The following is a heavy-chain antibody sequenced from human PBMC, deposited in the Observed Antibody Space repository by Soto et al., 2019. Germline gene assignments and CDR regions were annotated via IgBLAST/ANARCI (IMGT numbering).Heavy chain of an antibody. CDR1: GVSLSSNSAA. Sequence: SQALSLTCSISGVSLSSNSAAWNCIRQSPSRGLEWLGRTYYRPKWYNDYAVSVKSRITINPDTSKNQFSLQLNSVTPEDTAVYYCARGALIGSEYSSGWYWFDPWGQGTLVTVSS. CDR2: TYYRPKWYN. CDR3: ARGALIGSEYSSGWYWFDP. D-gene: IGHD6-19*01. V-gene: IGHV6-1*01. J-gene: IGHJ5*02.